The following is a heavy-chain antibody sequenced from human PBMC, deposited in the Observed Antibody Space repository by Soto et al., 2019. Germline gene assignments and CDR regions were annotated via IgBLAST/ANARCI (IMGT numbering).Heavy chain of an antibody. J-gene: IGHJ4*02. CDR3: AKDVGSYYYDTSAYHYDY. V-gene: IGHV3-9*01. D-gene: IGHD3-22*01. Sequence: GGSLRLSCVASGFIFEDYAMNWVRQGPGKGLEWVSGISWNSGTIGYADAVKGRFTISRDNAKNSLHLQMNSLRAEDTALYYCAKDVGSYYYDTSAYHYDYWGRGTQVTVSS. CDR1: GFIFEDYA. CDR2: ISWNSGTI.